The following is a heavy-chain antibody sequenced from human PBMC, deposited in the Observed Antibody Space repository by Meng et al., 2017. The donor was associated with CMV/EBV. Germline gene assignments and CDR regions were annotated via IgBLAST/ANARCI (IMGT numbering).Heavy chain of an antibody. CDR3: ARRAIAAADTSYYGMDV. Sequence: SETLSLTCAVYGGSFSGYYWSWIRQPPGKGLEWIGEINHSGSTNYNPSLKSRVTISVDTSKNQFSLKLSSVTAADTAVYYCARRAIAAADTSYYGMDVWGQGTTVTVSS. J-gene: IGHJ6*02. V-gene: IGHV4-34*01. D-gene: IGHD6-13*01. CDR2: INHSGST. CDR1: GGSFSGYY.